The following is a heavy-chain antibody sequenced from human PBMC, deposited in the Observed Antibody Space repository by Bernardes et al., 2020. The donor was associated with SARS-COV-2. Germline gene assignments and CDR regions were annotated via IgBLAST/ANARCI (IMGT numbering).Heavy chain of an antibody. CDR3: AKGGQWLVLGAGYAFDI. Sequence: GGSLRLSCAASGFTFSSYAMSWVRQAPGKGLEWVYAISASGGSTYYADSVKGRFTISRDNSKNTLYLQINNLRAEDTAVYYCAKGGQWLVLGAGYAFDIWGQGTMVTVSS. J-gene: IGHJ3*02. CDR1: GFTFSSYA. D-gene: IGHD6-19*01. CDR2: ISASGGST. V-gene: IGHV3-23*01.